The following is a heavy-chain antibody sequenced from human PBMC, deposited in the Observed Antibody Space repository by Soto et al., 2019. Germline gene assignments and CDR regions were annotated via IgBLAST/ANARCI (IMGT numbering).Heavy chain of an antibody. J-gene: IGHJ4*02. CDR1: GGSISSGGYY. V-gene: IGHV4-31*03. CDR3: ARGGADYDYVWGSYRQRVYFDY. D-gene: IGHD3-16*02. Sequence: SETLSLTCTVSGGSISSGGYYWSWIRQHPGKGLEWIGYIYYSGSTNYNPSLKSRVTISVDTSKNQFSLKLSSVTAADTAVYYCARGGADYDYVWGSYRQRVYFDYWGQGTLVTVSS. CDR2: IYYSGST.